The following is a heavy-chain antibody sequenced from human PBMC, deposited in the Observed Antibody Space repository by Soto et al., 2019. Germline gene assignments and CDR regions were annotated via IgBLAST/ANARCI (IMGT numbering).Heavy chain of an antibody. V-gene: IGHV4-59*01. D-gene: IGHD3-3*01. CDR1: GGSISSNY. J-gene: IGHJ4*02. Sequence: SETLSLTCSVSGGSISSNYWSWIRQPPGKGLEWIGYSGSTNYNPSLKSRVTISMDTSKNQFSLKLSSVTTADTAMHYCARGGSIFGLATFDLWGQGTLVTVSS. CDR2: SGST. CDR3: ARGGSIFGLATFDL.